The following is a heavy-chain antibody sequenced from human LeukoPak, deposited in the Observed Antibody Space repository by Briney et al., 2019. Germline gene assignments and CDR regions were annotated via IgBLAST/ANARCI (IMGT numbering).Heavy chain of an antibody. CDR3: ARARAIPFDP. V-gene: IGHV1-2*02. J-gene: IGHJ5*02. Sequence: ASVKVSCKASGYTFTSYGISWVRQAPGQGLEWMGWINPNSGGTNYAQKFQGRVTMTRDTSISTAYMELSRLRSDDTAVYYCARARAIPFDPWGQGTLVTVSS. CDR2: INPNSGGT. CDR1: GYTFTSYG.